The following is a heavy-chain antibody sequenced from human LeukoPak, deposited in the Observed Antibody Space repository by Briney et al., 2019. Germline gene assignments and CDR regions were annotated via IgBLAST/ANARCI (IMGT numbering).Heavy chain of an antibody. J-gene: IGHJ4*02. CDR2: ISYDGSNK. D-gene: IGHD3-22*01. Sequence: GRSLRLSCAASGFTFSSYGMHWVRQAPGKGLGWVAVISYDGSNKYYADSVKGRFTISRDNSKNTLYLQMNSLRAEDTAVYYCAKDRLDEISSGCFDYWGQGTLVTVSS. V-gene: IGHV3-30*18. CDR3: AKDRLDEISSGCFDY. CDR1: GFTFSSYG.